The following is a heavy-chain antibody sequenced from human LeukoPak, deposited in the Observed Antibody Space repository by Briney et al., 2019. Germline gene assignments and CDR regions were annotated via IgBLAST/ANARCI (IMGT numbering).Heavy chain of an antibody. D-gene: IGHD2-2*01. CDR1: GFNFSNAW. Sequence: GGSLRLSCAVSGFNFSNAWMNWVRQAPGKGLEWVGHIKSKTAGGTTDYSAPVKGRFTVSRDDSKNTLYLQMNSLKTDDTAVYYCTTRPGHQLLGSSYYYMDVWGAGTTVTVSS. CDR3: TTRPGHQLLGSSYYYMDV. V-gene: IGHV3-15*07. CDR2: IKSKTAGGTT. J-gene: IGHJ6*03.